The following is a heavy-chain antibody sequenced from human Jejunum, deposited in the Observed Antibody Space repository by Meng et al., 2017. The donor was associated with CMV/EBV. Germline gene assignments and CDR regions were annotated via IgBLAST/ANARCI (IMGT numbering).Heavy chain of an antibody. J-gene: IGHJ1*01. CDR3: ARDQFCSTTNCAHKT. Sequence: EFTFGSYAITWARQAPGKGLDWVSTISASGVSAYYADSVKGRFTISRDNSKNTLYLQINSLRADDTAVYYCARDQFCSTTNCAHKTWGQGTLVTVSS. D-gene: IGHD2-2*01. V-gene: IGHV3-23*01. CDR1: EFTFGSYA. CDR2: ISASGVSA.